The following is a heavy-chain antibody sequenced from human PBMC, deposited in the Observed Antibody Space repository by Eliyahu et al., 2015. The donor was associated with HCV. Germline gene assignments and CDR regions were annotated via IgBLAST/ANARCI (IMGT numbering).Heavy chain of an antibody. CDR2: IYYSGNT. J-gene: IGHJ6*02. D-gene: IGHD1-1*01. CDR1: GGSISSSNYY. V-gene: IGHV4-39*02. CDR3: ARDRGTGNTGYYYYGMDV. Sequence: QLQLQESGPGLVKPSETLSLTCTVSGGSISSSNYYWGWIRQPPGKGLEWIGSIYYSGNTYYNPSLKSRVTISVDTSKNQFSLKQSSVTAADTAVYYCARDRGTGNTGYYYYGMDVWGQGTTVTVSS.